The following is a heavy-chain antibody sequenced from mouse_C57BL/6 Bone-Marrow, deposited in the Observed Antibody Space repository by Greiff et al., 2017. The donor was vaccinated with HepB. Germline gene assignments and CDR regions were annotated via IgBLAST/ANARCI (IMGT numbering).Heavy chain of an antibody. CDR1: GYTFTSYG. V-gene: IGHV1-81*01. Sequence: VQLQQSGAELARPGASVKLSCKASGYTFTSYGISWVKQRTGQGLEWIGEIYPRSGNTYYNEKFKGKATRTEDKSYSTAYMELRSLTSEDSAVYFCALSSSYAMDYWGQGTSVTVSS. J-gene: IGHJ4*01. CDR3: ALSSSYAMDY. CDR2: IYPRSGNT. D-gene: IGHD1-1*01.